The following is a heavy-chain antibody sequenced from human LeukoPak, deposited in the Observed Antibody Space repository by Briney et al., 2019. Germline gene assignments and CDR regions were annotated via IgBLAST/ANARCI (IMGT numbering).Heavy chain of an antibody. J-gene: IGHJ5*02. Sequence: ASVKVSCKVSGYTLTELSMHWVRQAPGKGLEWMGGFDPEDGVTIYAQKFQGRVTMTEDTSTDTAYMELSSLRSEDTAVYYCATAHSQSIAAAGTGWFDPWGQGTLVTVSS. CDR1: GYTLTELS. D-gene: IGHD6-13*01. V-gene: IGHV1-24*01. CDR2: FDPEDGVT. CDR3: ATAHSQSIAAAGTGWFDP.